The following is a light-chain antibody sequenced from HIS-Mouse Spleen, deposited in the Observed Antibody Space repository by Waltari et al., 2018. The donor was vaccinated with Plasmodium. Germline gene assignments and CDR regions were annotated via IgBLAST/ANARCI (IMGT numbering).Light chain of an antibody. V-gene: IGLV2-8*01. Sequence: QSALTQPPSASGSPGQSVTISCTGTSSDVGGYNYVSWYQQHPGKAPKLMIYEVSKRPPGVPDRCPGPKSGNTASLTVSGLQAEDEADYYCSSYAGSNNYVFGTGTKVTVL. J-gene: IGLJ1*01. CDR1: SSDVGGYNY. CDR2: EVS. CDR3: SSYAGSNNYV.